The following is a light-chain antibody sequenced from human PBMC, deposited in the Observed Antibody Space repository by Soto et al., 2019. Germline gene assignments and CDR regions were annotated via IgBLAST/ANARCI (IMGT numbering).Light chain of an antibody. CDR2: GAS. V-gene: IGKV3-15*01. Sequence: EIVMTQSPATLSVSPGERATLSCRASQSVSSNFAWYQQKPCQAPRLLIYGASTRATGIPARFSGSGSGTEFTLTISSLQSEDFAVYYCQQYNNWPITFGQGTRLEIK. CDR3: QQYNNWPIT. CDR1: QSVSSN. J-gene: IGKJ5*01.